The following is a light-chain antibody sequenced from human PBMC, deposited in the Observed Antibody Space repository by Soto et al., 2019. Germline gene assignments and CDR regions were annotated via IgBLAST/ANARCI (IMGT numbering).Light chain of an antibody. CDR3: QQRSDWPPI. J-gene: IGKJ2*01. CDR2: DAS. V-gene: IGKV3-11*01. CDR1: QSVGIY. Sequence: DIVLTQSPATLSLSPGERATLSCRASQSVGIYLAWYQQRPGQAPRLLIYDASNRATGIPARFSGSGSGTDFTLSISSLEPEDFAVYFCQQRSDWPPIFGQGTKLEIK.